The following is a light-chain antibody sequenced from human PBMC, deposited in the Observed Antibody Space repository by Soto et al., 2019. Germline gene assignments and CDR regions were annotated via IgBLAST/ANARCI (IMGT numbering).Light chain of an antibody. CDR3: QQANSFPRT. CDR1: QTISTW. Sequence: DIQMTHSPSSLSASVGDRVTITCRASQTISTWLAWYQQKPGKAPKLLIYAASNLQTGVPSRFSGSGSGTDFTLTISSLQPEDFATYYCQQANSFPRTFGQGTKVEIK. V-gene: IGKV1D-12*01. J-gene: IGKJ1*01. CDR2: AAS.